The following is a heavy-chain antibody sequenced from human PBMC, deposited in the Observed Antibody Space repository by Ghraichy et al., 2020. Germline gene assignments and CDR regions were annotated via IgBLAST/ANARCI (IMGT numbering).Heavy chain of an antibody. CDR3: ARGSKRLRSGYDFGSWFDP. V-gene: IGHV4-34*01. Sequence: SETLSLTCAVYGGSFSGYYWSWIRQPPWKGLEWIGEINHSGSTNYNPSLKSRVTISVDTSKNQFSLKLSSVTAADTAVYYCARGSKRLRSGYDFGSWFDPWGQGTLVTVSS. CDR2: INHSGST. CDR1: GGSFSGYY. J-gene: IGHJ5*02. D-gene: IGHD5-12*01.